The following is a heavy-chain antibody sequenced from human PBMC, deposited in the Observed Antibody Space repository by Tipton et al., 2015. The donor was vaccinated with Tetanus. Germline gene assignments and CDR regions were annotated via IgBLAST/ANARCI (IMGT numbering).Heavy chain of an antibody. CDR2: IFHSGST. J-gene: IGHJ3*01. CDR3: ARRIGVIPVTGNDAFDV. CDR1: GGSMSNNY. Sequence: TLSLTCTVSGGSMSNNYWSWIRRPPGKGLEWIAYIFHSGSTNYSPSLKSRVAISMDTSKNQISLKLSSVTAADTAVYYCARRIGVIPVTGNDAFDVWGPGAMVTVSS. V-gene: IGHV4-59*01. D-gene: IGHD3-16*01.